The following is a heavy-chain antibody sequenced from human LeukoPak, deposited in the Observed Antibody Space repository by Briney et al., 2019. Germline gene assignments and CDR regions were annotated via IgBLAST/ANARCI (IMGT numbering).Heavy chain of an antibody. CDR2: IYYSGRT. V-gene: IGHV4-59*01. CDR1: GGSISSYY. D-gene: IGHD6-13*01. Sequence: SETLSLTCTVSGGSISSYYWNWIRQPPGKGLEWIGYIYYSGRTNYNPSLKSRVTISVDTSENQFSLKLSSVTAADTAVYFCARRMGQQLGVDAFDVWGQGTMVTVSS. J-gene: IGHJ3*01. CDR3: ARRMGQQLGVDAFDV.